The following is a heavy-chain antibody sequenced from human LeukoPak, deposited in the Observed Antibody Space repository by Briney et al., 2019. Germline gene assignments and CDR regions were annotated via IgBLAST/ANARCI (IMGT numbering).Heavy chain of an antibody. Sequence: SETLSLTCTVSGDSISSSNYFWGWIRQPPGKGLEWIGEISYSGNTYYNPSLKSRVTISMDTSKNQFSLNLNSVTASDTTVYYCARRSPLVAVTTAHYYDYWGPGTLVAVSS. J-gene: IGHJ4*02. CDR3: ARRSPLVAVTTAHYYDY. V-gene: IGHV4-39*01. D-gene: IGHD2-21*02. CDR2: ISYSGNT. CDR1: GDSISSSNYF.